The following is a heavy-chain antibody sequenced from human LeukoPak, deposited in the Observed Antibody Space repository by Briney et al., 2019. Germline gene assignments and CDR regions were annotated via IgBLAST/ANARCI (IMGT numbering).Heavy chain of an antibody. CDR3: AIPHSGYCSGGSCYGDY. J-gene: IGHJ4*02. CDR1: GFTFSTYA. CDR2: IYSGGST. Sequence: QAGGSLRLSCAASGFTFSTYAVNWVRQAPGKGLEWVSVIYSGGSTYYADSVKGRFTISRDNSKNTLYLQMNSLRAEDTAVYYCAIPHSGYCSGGSCYGDYWGQGTLVTVSS. D-gene: IGHD2-15*01. V-gene: IGHV3-66*01.